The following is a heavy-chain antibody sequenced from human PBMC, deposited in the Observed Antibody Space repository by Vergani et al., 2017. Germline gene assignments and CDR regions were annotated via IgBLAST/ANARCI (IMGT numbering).Heavy chain of an antibody. CDR1: GGSISNYY. V-gene: IGHV4-59*01. J-gene: IGHJ5*02. CDR3: ARVPLRITMVRGVNWFDP. CDR2: MYYSGRT. D-gene: IGHD3-10*01. Sequence: QVQLQESGPGLVKPSETLSLTCTVSGGSISNYYWSWIRQPPGKGLEWIGYMYYSGRTNYNPSLKSRVTMLVDTSKNQFSLKLTSVTAADTAVYYCARVPLRITMVRGVNWFDPWGQGTLVTVSS.